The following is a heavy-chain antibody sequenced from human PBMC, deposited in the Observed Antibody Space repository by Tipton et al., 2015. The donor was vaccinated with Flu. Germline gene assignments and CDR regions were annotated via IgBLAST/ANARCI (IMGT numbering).Heavy chain of an antibody. D-gene: IGHD4-11*01. V-gene: IGHV4-39*01. CDR2: IFYSGST. Sequence: TLSLTCTVSGGSISSSSFYWGWIRQTPGKGLEWIGNIFYSGSTYYNPSLTTGVTLSVDTSKNQFSLSLNSVTAADTAVYFCARRDYSNYVSEPKNWFDSWGQGTLVTVSS. CDR3: ARRDYSNYVSEPKNWFDS. CDR1: GGSISSSSFY. J-gene: IGHJ5*01.